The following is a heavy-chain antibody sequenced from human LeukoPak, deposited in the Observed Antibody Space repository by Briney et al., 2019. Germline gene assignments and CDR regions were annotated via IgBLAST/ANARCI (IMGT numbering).Heavy chain of an antibody. Sequence: ASVKVSCKASGGTFSSYAMSWVPQAPGQGLEWMGGIIPIFGTANYAQKFQGRVTITADESTRTAYMELSSLRSEDTAVYYCASRGYSGYDWDSYSNWFDPWGQGTLVTVSS. CDR3: ASRGYSGYDWDSYSNWFDP. D-gene: IGHD5-12*01. CDR1: GGTFSSYA. CDR2: IIPIFGTA. V-gene: IGHV1-69*13. J-gene: IGHJ5*02.